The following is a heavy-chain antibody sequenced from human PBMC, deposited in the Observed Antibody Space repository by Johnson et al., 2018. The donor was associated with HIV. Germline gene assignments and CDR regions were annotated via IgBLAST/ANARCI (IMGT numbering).Heavy chain of an antibody. CDR3: AYSSSPLSGDAFDI. J-gene: IGHJ3*02. CDR1: GFTFSDHY. CDR2: TRNKANSYTT. V-gene: IGHV3-72*01. D-gene: IGHD6-6*01. Sequence: VQLVESGGGLVQPGGSLRLSCAASGFTFSDHYMDWVRQAPGKGLEWVGRTRNKANSYTTEYAASVKGRFTISRDDSKNSLYLQMNSLRAEDTAVYYCAYSSSPLSGDAFDIWGQGTMVTVSS.